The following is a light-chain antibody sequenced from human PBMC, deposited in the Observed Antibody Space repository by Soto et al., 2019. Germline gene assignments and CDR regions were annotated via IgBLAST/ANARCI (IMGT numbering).Light chain of an antibody. Sequence: EIVLTPSPATLSVSPGDPVSLSCRASQSVSNKLAWFQQKPGQAPRLLMSATSTRATGIPARFSGSGSGTEFTLTVSSLQSEDFAVYYCQQYNNWPKTFGQGTKVDIK. V-gene: IGKV3D-15*01. J-gene: IGKJ1*01. CDR1: QSVSNK. CDR2: ATS. CDR3: QQYNNWPKT.